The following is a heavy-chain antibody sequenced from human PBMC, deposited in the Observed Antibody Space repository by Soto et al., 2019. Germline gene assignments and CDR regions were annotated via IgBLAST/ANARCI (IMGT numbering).Heavy chain of an antibody. V-gene: IGHV1-46*01. CDR2: VNPIRGST. CDR3: ARAPFSSSSFFFDX. CDR1: GYTFTAYF. D-gene: IGHD6-6*01. Sequence: ASVKVSCNASGYTFTAYFIHWVRQAPGQGLEWIGIVNPIRGSTNYAKKFQGRVGMTWDTSTRTVYMDLSSLRSDDTAVYYCARAPFSSSSFFFDXWGPGTLVTVSX. J-gene: IGHJ4*02.